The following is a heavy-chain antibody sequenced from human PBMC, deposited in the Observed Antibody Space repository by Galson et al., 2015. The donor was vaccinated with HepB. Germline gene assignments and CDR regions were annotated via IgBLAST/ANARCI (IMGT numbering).Heavy chain of an antibody. CDR2: IWYDGSNK. D-gene: IGHD4-17*01. Sequence: SLRLSCAASGFTFSSYGMHWVRQAPGKGLEWVAVIWYDGSNKYYADSVKGRFTISRDNSKNTLYLQMNSLRAEDTAVYYCAREGEGGDYGDYSYWYFDLWGRGTLVTVSS. J-gene: IGHJ2*01. CDR1: GFTFSSYG. V-gene: IGHV3-33*01. CDR3: AREGEGGDYGDYSYWYFDL.